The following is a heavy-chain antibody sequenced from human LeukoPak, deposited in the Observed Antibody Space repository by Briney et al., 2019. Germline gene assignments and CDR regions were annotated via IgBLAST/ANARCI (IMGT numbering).Heavy chain of an antibody. Sequence: SETLSLTCAVYGGSFSGYYWSWIRQPPGKGLEWIGEINHSGSTNYNPSLKSRVTISVDTSKNQFSLKLSSVTAADTAVYYCARGRSGWHAYYYYYGMDVWGQGTTVTVSS. D-gene: IGHD6-19*01. CDR3: ARGRSGWHAYYYYYGMDV. V-gene: IGHV4-34*01. CDR2: INHSGST. CDR1: GGSFSGYY. J-gene: IGHJ6*02.